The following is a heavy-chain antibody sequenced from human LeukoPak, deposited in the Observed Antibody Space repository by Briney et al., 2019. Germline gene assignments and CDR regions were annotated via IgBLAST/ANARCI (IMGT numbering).Heavy chain of an antibody. CDR2: INTNTGNP. Sequence: ASVKVSCKASGYTFTSYYMHWVRQAPGQGLEWMGWINTNTGNPTYAQGFTGRFVFSLDTSVSTAYLQISSLKAEDTAVYYCARDYEVVYFDFWGQGTLVTVSS. CDR1: GYTFTSYY. CDR3: ARDYEVVYFDF. J-gene: IGHJ4*02. D-gene: IGHD2-15*01. V-gene: IGHV7-4-1*02.